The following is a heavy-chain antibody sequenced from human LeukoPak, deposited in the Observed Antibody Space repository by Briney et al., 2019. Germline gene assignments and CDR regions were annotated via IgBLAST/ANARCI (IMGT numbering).Heavy chain of an antibody. CDR3: ARDLVTVTKGFDI. CDR1: GDSFSSHY. J-gene: IGHJ3*02. Sequence: PSETLSLTCAVCGDSFSSHYWTWIRQPPGKGLEWIGYISYIGSTNYNPSLKSRVTISIDTSKSQFSLKLSSVTAADTAVYYCARDLVTVTKGFDIWGQGTMVSVSS. V-gene: IGHV4-59*11. D-gene: IGHD4-17*01. CDR2: ISYIGST.